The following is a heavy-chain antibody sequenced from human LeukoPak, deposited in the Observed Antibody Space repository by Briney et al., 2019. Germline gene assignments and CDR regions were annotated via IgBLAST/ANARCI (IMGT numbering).Heavy chain of an antibody. Sequence: SETLSLTCAVYGGSFSGYYWSWIRQPPGKGLEWIGSIYYSGSTYYNPSLKSRVTISVDTSKNQFSLKLSSVTAADTAVYYCASSIAAAGTYQTLDYWGQGTLVTVSS. CDR1: GGSFSGYY. V-gene: IGHV4-34*01. CDR2: IYYSGST. J-gene: IGHJ4*02. CDR3: ASSIAAAGTYQTLDY. D-gene: IGHD6-13*01.